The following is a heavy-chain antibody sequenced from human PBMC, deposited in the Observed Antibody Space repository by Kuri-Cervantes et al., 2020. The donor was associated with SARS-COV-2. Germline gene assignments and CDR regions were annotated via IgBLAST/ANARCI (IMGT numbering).Heavy chain of an antibody. Sequence: ASVKVSCKASGYTFTGYYMHWVRQAPGQGLEWMGWINPNSGGTNYAQKFQGWVTMTRDTSISTAYMELSRLRSDDTAVYYCASHSSSWYARYYYYGMDVWGQGTTVTVSS. CDR1: GYTFTGYY. D-gene: IGHD6-13*01. V-gene: IGHV1-2*04. CDR2: INPNSGGT. J-gene: IGHJ6*02. CDR3: ASHSSSWYARYYYYGMDV.